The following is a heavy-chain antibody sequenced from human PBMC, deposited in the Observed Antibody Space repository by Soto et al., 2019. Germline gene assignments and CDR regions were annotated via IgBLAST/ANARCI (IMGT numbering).Heavy chain of an antibody. D-gene: IGHD2-21*02. V-gene: IGHV3-11*01. Sequence: PGVSLRLSCAASGFTFSDYYMSWIRQAPGKGLEWVSYISSSGSTIYYADSVKGRFTISRDNAKNSLYLQMNSLRAEDTAVYYCARDISATAIFDYWGQGTLVTVSS. CDR2: ISSSGSTI. CDR1: GFTFSDYY. J-gene: IGHJ4*02. CDR3: ARDISATAIFDY.